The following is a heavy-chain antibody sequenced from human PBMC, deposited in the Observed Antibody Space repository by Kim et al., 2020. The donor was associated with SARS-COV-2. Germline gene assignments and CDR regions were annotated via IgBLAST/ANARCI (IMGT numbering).Heavy chain of an antibody. CDR3: AKDLTGDRSCYYYGMDV. D-gene: IGHD7-27*01. J-gene: IGHJ6*02. V-gene: IGHV3-23*01. Sequence: GGSLRLSCAASGFTFSSYAMSWVRQAPGKGLEWVSAISGSGGSTYYADSVKGRFTISRENSKNTLYLQMNILIAEDTAVYYCAKDLTGDRSCYYYGMDVWGQGTTVTVSS. CDR1: GFTFSSYA. CDR2: ISGSGGST.